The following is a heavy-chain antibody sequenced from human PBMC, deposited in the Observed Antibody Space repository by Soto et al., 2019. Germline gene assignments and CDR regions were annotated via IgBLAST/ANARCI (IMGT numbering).Heavy chain of an antibody. D-gene: IGHD4-17*01. Sequence: QVQLVQSEAEVKKPGSSVKVSCKASGGTFSNYPISWVRQAPGQGLEWMGGIIPIFGTANYAQKFQGRVTITADESTSTAYMELSSLRSEDTAVYYCARVSYGDYGSDYWGQGTLVTVSS. CDR2: IIPIFGTA. CDR1: GGTFSNYP. V-gene: IGHV1-69*01. J-gene: IGHJ4*02. CDR3: ARVSYGDYGSDY.